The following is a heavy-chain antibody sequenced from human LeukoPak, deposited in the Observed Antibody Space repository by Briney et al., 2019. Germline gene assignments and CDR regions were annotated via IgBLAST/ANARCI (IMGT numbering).Heavy chain of an antibody. V-gene: IGHV3-7*03. CDR2: IKQDGSEK. CDR3: ARVYSGCHTPRGAFDI. CDR1: GFTFSSYW. Sequence: PGGSLRLSCAASGFTFSSYWMSWVRQAPGKGLEWVANIKQDGSEKYYVDSVKGRFTISRDNAKNSLYLQMNSLRAEDTAVYYCARVYSGCHTPRGAFDIWGQGTMVTVSS. D-gene: IGHD5-12*01. J-gene: IGHJ3*02.